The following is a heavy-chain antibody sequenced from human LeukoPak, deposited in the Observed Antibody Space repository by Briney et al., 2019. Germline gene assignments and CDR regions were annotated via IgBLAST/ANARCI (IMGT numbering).Heavy chain of an antibody. CDR3: ARDHDLGSGSFDY. J-gene: IGHJ4*02. CDR2: IWYDGSDK. CDR1: GFTFSSYG. Sequence: PGGSLRLSCAASGFTFSSYGMHWVRQAPGRGLEWVAVIWYDGSDKYYADSVKGRFTVSRDNSRNTLYLQMNSLRAEDTAVYYCARDHDLGSGSFDYWGQGTLVTVSS. D-gene: IGHD3-10*01. V-gene: IGHV3-33*01.